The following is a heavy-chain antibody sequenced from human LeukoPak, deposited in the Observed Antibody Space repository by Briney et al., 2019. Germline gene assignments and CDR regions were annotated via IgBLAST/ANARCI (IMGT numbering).Heavy chain of an antibody. D-gene: IGHD3-3*01. CDR3: ARGGRVYYDFWSGYVTPGFDY. CDR2: INHSGST. J-gene: IGHJ4*02. V-gene: IGHV4-34*01. Sequence: SETLSLTCAVYGGSFSGYYWSWIRQPPGKGLEWIGEINHSGSTNYNPSLKTRVTISVDTSKNQFSLKLSSVTAADTAVYYCARGGRVYYDFWSGYVTPGFDYWGQGTLVTVSS. CDR1: GGSFSGYY.